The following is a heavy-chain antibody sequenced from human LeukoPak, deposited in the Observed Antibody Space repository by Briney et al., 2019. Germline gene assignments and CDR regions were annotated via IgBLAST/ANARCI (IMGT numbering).Heavy chain of an antibody. J-gene: IGHJ4*02. CDR3: ARDRGDGYNSHDY. V-gene: IGHV4-61*02. CDR1: GGSISSVSYD. Sequence: PSQTLSLTCTVSGGSISSVSYDWTWIRQPAGKGLEGIGSVYPSGSTNYNTSLKSRLTISVEKSKNQFSLKLSSVTAADTAVYYCARDRGDGYNSHDYWGQGTLVTVSS. CDR2: VYPSGST. D-gene: IGHD5-24*01.